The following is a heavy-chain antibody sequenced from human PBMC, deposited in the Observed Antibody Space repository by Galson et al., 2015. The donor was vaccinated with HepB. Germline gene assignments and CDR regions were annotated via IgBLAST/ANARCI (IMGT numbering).Heavy chain of an antibody. D-gene: IGHD3-10*01. CDR3: AKLPANYGSGNRAFDV. Sequence: SLRLSCAVSGVTFRSHAMTWVRQAPGKGLEWVSAISGSGGSTYYGDSVKGRFTISRDNSKNTMFLQMNSLRAEDTAIYYCAKLPANYGSGNRAFDVWGQGTTVTVSS. J-gene: IGHJ3*01. CDR2: ISGSGGST. CDR1: GVTFRSHA. V-gene: IGHV3-23*01.